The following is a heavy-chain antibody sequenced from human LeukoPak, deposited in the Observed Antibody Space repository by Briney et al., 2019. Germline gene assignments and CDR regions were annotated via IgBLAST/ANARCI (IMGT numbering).Heavy chain of an antibody. Sequence: GRSLRLSCAVSGFTFSSYAMHWVRQAPGKGLEWVAVISYDGSNKYYADSVKGRFTISRDNSKNTLYLQMNSLRAEDTAVYYCARAKQLALFGYWGQGTLVTVSS. D-gene: IGHD6-6*01. J-gene: IGHJ4*02. CDR3: ARAKQLALFGY. CDR1: GFTFSSYA. CDR2: ISYDGSNK. V-gene: IGHV3-30-3*01.